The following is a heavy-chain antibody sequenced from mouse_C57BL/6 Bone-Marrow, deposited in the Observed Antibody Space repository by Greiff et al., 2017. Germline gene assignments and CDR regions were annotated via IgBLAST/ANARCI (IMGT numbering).Heavy chain of an antibody. CDR3: ARQELGYAMDY. D-gene: IGHD3-1*01. Sequence: EVHLVESGGDLVKPGGSLKLSCAASGFTFSSYGMSWVRQTPDKRLEWVATISSGGSYTYYPDSVKGRFTISRDNAKYTLYLQMSSLKSEDTAMYYCARQELGYAMDYWGQGTSVTVSS. CDR1: GFTFSSYG. J-gene: IGHJ4*01. CDR2: ISSGGSYT. V-gene: IGHV5-6*01.